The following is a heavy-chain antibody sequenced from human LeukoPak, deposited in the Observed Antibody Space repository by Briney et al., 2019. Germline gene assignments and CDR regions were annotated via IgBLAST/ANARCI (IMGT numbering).Heavy chain of an antibody. CDR2: INTDGSII. Sequence: GGSLRLSCVVSGFTFRSYWMHWVRQVPRKGLLWVSRINTDGSIITYADSVKGRFTISRDNAKNTLYLEMNSLTAADTAVYYCARPPPGQGFDYWGQGTLVTVSS. CDR3: ARPPPGQGFDY. D-gene: IGHD3-10*01. J-gene: IGHJ4*02. V-gene: IGHV3-74*03. CDR1: GFTFRSYW.